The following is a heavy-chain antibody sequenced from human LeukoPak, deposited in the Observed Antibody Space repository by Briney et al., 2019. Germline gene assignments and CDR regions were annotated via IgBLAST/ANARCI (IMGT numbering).Heavy chain of an antibody. D-gene: IGHD3-22*01. Sequence: SETLSLTCNVSGGSISNYYWNWIRQPAGKGLEWIGRFYARGNTNYNPSLKSRVTMSVDTSKNQLSLKLTSVTAADTAVYYCARELIAKADAFDIWGQGTMVTVSS. J-gene: IGHJ3*02. CDR1: GGSISNYY. V-gene: IGHV4-4*07. CDR2: FYARGNT. CDR3: ARELIAKADAFDI.